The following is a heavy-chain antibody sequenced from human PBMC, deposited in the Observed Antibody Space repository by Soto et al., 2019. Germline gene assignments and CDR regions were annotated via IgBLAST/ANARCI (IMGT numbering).Heavy chain of an antibody. V-gene: IGHV3-23*01. CDR2: IRNSGGFT. CDR1: GFTFNNYA. J-gene: IGHJ4*02. CDR3: AKDYFETKGPYFFDY. D-gene: IGHD1-26*01. Sequence: VQLLESGGGLVQPGGSLRLFCAASGFTFNNYAMNWVRQAPGKGLEWVSAIRNSGGFTYYADSVKGRFTISRDNSKNTLYLHMNSLRAEVTALYYCAKDYFETKGPYFFDYWGQGTLVTVSS.